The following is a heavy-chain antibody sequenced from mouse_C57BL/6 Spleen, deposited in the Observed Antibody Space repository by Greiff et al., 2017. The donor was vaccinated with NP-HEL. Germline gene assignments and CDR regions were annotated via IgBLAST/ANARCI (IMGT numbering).Heavy chain of an antibody. V-gene: IGHV5-17*01. Sequence: DVKLVESGGGLVKPGGSLKLSCAASGFTFSDYGMHWVRQAPEKGLEWVAYISSGSSTIYYADTVKGRFTISRDNAKNTLFLQMTSLRSEDTAMYYCARGNSEDYAMDYWGQGTSVTVSS. CDR1: GFTFSDYG. CDR2: ISSGSSTI. D-gene: IGHD2-1*01. CDR3: ARGNSEDYAMDY. J-gene: IGHJ4*01.